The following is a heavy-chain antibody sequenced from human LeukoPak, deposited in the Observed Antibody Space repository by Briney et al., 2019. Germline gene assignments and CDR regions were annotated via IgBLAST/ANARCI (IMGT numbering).Heavy chain of an antibody. CDR1: GASIDSQSW. CDR2: IYHRGGA. CDR3: TYNPNYPLDN. J-gene: IGHJ4*02. D-gene: IGHD1-7*01. V-gene: IGHV4/OR15-8*01. Sequence: SDPLSLTCAVSGASIDSQSWWSWVRPPPGKGLEWIGEIYHRGGAIYKLSLKRRVTMSVDTSKNHSSLKLTSVPAADTAVYYCTYNPNYPLDNWGQGTLVTVSS.